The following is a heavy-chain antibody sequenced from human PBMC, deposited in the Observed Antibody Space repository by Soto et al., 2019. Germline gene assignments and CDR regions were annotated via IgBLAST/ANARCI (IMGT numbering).Heavy chain of an antibody. V-gene: IGHV4-31*03. CDR3: ASSGAREGDWFDP. J-gene: IGHJ5*02. CDR1: GGSIRRRGYY. Sequence: QVQLQESGPGLVKPSQTLSLTCTVSGGSIRRRGYYWSWIRHHPGEGLEWIGFVYYSGITDYNPSLKSRVTTSADTSKNQFSLKLTSVTAADTAVYYCASSGAREGDWFDPWGQGTLVTVSS. D-gene: IGHD3-16*01. CDR2: VYYSGIT.